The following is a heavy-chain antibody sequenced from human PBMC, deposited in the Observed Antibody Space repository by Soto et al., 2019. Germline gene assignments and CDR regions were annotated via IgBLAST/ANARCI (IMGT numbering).Heavy chain of an antibody. CDR2: ISYDGSNK. J-gene: IGHJ4*02. Sequence: QVQLVESGGGVVQPGRSLRLSCAASGFTFSSYGMHWVRQAPGKGLEWVAVISYDGSNKYYADSVKGRFTISRDNSKNTLYLQMNSLRAEDTAVYYCAKDRHYYYDSSGYYYYWVQGTLVTVSS. CDR3: AKDRHYYYDSSGYYYY. V-gene: IGHV3-30*18. D-gene: IGHD3-22*01. CDR1: GFTFSSYG.